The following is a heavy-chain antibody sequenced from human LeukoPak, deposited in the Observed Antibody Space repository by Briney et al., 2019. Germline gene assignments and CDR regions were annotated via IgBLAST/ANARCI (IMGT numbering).Heavy chain of an antibody. CDR2: IYYSGST. V-gene: IGHV4-59*08. CDR3: ARLPLYRGPASFDY. D-gene: IGHD5-12*01. CDR1: GGSISSYY. Sequence: PSETLSLTCTVSGGSISSYYWSWIRQPPGKGLEWIGYIYYSGSTNYNPSLKGRVTISVDTSKNQFSLKLSSVTAADTAVYYCARLPLYRGPASFDYWGQGTLVTVSS. J-gene: IGHJ4*02.